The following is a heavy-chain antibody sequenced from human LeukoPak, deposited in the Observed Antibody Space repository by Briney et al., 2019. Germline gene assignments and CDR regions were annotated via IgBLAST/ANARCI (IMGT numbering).Heavy chain of an antibody. D-gene: IGHD3-22*01. J-gene: IGHJ4*02. Sequence: PGGSLRLSCTASGFTFEDYTMHWVRQAPGKTLEWVSLISWDGTTYYRDSVKGRFTISRDNSKDSLYLQMDSLRSEDTAFYYCVKDLSYASSGSFFDSWGQGTLLTVS. CDR2: ISWDGTT. CDR3: VKDLSYASSGSFFDS. CDR1: GFTFEDYT. V-gene: IGHV3-43*01.